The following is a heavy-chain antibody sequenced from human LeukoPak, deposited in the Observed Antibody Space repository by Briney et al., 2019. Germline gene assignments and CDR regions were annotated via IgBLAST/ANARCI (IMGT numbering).Heavy chain of an antibody. CDR3: ARESGSYLWRSWLNP. V-gene: IGHV4-59*01. CDR1: GGSINRYY. J-gene: IGHJ5*02. Sequence: TSETLSLTCTVSGGSINRYYWSWIRQTPGKGLEWIGFISYTGSTEYYPSLKSRVTISVDTSKNQFSLNLSSVTAADTALYYCARESGSYLWRSWLNPWGQGTLVTVSS. CDR2: ISYTGST. D-gene: IGHD3-16*01.